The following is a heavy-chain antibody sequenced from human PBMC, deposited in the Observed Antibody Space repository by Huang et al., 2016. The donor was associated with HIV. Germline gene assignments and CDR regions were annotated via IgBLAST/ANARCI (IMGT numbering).Heavy chain of an antibody. D-gene: IGHD2-8*01. CDR3: VIMDDYFDY. Sequence: EVQLVESGGGLVQPGWSLRLSCAASGFAFSQYAVHWVRQSPGKGREWVSGIGGNSGDIAYAASVSGRFVISRDNAKKSLYLKMNGLRFEVTALYFCVIMDDYFDYWGQGVLVGVSS. J-gene: IGHJ4*02. CDR1: GFAFSQYA. V-gene: IGHV3-9*01. CDR2: IGGNSGDI.